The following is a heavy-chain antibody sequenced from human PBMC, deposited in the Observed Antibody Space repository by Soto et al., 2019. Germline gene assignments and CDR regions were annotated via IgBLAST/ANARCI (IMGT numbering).Heavy chain of an antibody. Sequence: QVQLQQWGAGLPKPSETLSLTCAVYGAPFSGYYWTWIRQPPGKGLEWIGEINHTGSTKYNPALTSRANRPLDTSKNQGSLSLRSGTAADTAGYYCARGREIFGAVTPLEYGGQGTQVAVSS. D-gene: IGHD3-3*01. CDR1: GAPFSGYY. J-gene: IGHJ1*01. CDR3: ARGREIFGAVTPLEY. V-gene: IGHV4-34*02. CDR2: INHTGST.